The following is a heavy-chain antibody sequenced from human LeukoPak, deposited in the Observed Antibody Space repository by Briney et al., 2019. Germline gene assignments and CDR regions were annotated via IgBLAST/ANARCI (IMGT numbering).Heavy chain of an antibody. CDR1: GLTFSNYA. Sequence: GALRLSCAASGLTFSNYAVHWVRQAPGKGLEWVAAISSDGSTKYYADSVKGRFTISRDNSKNTLYLQMNSLTAEDTAVYYCARVLHGVYYFDYWGQGTLVTVSS. CDR2: ISSDGSTK. CDR3: ARVLHGVYYFDY. D-gene: IGHD6-13*01. V-gene: IGHV3-30*04. J-gene: IGHJ4*02.